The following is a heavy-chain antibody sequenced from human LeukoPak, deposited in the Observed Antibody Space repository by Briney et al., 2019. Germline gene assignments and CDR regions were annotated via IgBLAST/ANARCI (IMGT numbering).Heavy chain of an antibody. CDR3: ARLTLDTAMAPNWFDP. D-gene: IGHD5-18*01. CDR1: GGSFSGYY. V-gene: IGHV4-34*01. CDR2: INHSGST. J-gene: IGHJ5*02. Sequence: SSETLSLTCAVYGGSFSGYYWSWIRQPPGKGLESIGDINHSGSTNYNPSLKSRVTISVDTSKNQFSLKLSSVTAADTAVYYCARLTLDTAMAPNWFDPWGQETLVTVSS.